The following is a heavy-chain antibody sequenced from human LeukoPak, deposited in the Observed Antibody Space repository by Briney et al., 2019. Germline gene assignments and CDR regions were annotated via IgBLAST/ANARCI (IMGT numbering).Heavy chain of an antibody. J-gene: IGHJ4*02. V-gene: IGHV3-11*06. CDR1: GFTFSDYY. CDR2: TSSSSSYT. CDR3: AGPMTEIDY. Sequence: PGGSLRLSCAASGFTFSDYYMSWIRQAPGKGLEWVSYTSSSSSYTNYADSVKGRFTISRDNAKNTLYLQMNSLRAEDTAVYYCAGPMTEIDYWGQGTLVTVSS. D-gene: IGHD2-21*02.